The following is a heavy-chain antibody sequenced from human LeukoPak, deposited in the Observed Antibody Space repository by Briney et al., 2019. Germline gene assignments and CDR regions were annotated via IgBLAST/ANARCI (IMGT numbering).Heavy chain of an antibody. CDR2: IYYSGST. D-gene: IGHD6-19*01. Sequence: SETLSLTCTVSGGSISSYYWSWIRQPPGKGLEWIGYIYYSGSTNYNPSLKSRVTISVDTSKNQFSLKLSSVTAADTAMYYCARGGDSSGWYDWSIDYWGQGTLVTVSS. CDR3: ARGGDSSGWYDWSIDY. CDR1: GGSISSYY. V-gene: IGHV4-59*01. J-gene: IGHJ4*02.